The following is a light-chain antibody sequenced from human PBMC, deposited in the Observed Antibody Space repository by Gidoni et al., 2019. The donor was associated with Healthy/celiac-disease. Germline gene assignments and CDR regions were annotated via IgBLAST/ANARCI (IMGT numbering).Light chain of an antibody. V-gene: IGLV2-14*01. CDR1: SSDVGGYNY. CDR3: SSYTSSSL. J-gene: IGLJ2*01. CDR2: EVS. Sequence: QSALTQPASVSGSPGQSITISCTGTSSDVGGYNYVSWYQQHPGKAPKLMIYEVSNRPSGVSNRFSGSTSGNTASLTISGLQAEDEADYYCSSYTSSSLFGGGTKLTVL.